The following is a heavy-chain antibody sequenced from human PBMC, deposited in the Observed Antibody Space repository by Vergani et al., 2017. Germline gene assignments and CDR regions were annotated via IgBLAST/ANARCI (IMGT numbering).Heavy chain of an antibody. D-gene: IGHD3-10*01. CDR3: AKDLLMVRGAFDY. J-gene: IGHJ4*02. V-gene: IGHV3-23*01. CDR2: ISGSGGST. Sequence: EVQLLESGGGLVQPGGSLRLSCAASGFTFSSYAMSWVRQAPGKGLEWVSAISGSGGSTYYADSVKGRFTISRNNSKNTLYLQMNSLRAEDTAVYYCAKDLLMVRGAFDYWGQGTLVTVSS. CDR1: GFTFSSYA.